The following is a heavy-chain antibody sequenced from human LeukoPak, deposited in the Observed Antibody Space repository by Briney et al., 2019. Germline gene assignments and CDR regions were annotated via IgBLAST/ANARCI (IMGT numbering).Heavy chain of an antibody. CDR3: GRGMDV. V-gene: IGHV3-7*03. Sequence: PGGSLRLSCAASGFTFNNYWMSWVRQAPGKGLEWVANIKQDRSEIYYADSVKGRFTISRDSAKNSVYLQMNSLRADDTAVYYCGRGMDVWGQGTTVTVSS. J-gene: IGHJ6*02. CDR1: GFTFNNYW. CDR2: IKQDRSEI.